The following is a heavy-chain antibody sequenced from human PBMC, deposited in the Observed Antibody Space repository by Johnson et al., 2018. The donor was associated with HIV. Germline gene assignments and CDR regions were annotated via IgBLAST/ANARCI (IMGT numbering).Heavy chain of an antibody. CDR2: INQDGGEK. V-gene: IGHV3-7*01. CDR3: ARGQRATDI. J-gene: IGHJ3*02. Sequence: VHLVESGGGVVQPGGSLRLSCAASGFTFSSYWMTWVRQAPGKGLDWVAYINQDGGEKYYVDSVEGRFSISRDNAQNSLCLQMSSLRPEDTAIYYCARGQRATDIWGQGTMVTVSS. CDR1: GFTFSSYW.